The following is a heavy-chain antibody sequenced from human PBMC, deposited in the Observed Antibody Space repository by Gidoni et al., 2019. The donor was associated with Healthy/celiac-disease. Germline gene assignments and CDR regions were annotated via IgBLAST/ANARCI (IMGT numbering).Heavy chain of an antibody. J-gene: IGHJ4*02. CDR3: ANSPYENQRGTMDY. D-gene: IGHD1-1*01. CDR2: ISGSGGST. V-gene: IGHV3-23*01. CDR1: GFTFSSYA. Sequence: EVQLLESGGGLVQPGGSRRLSCAASGFTFSSYAMSWVRQAPGKGLEWVSAISGSGGSTYSADSVKGRFTISRDNSKNTLYLQMNSLRAEDTAVYYCANSPYENQRGTMDYWGQGTLVTVSS.